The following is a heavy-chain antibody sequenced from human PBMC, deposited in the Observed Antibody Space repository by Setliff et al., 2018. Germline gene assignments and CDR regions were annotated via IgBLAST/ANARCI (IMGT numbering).Heavy chain of an antibody. CDR2: IYYRGST. Sequence: SETLSLTCTVSGGSISSSSYYWGWIRQPPGKGLEWIGSIYYRGSTYYNPSLKSRVTISVDTSKNQFSLKLSSVTAADTAAYYCARVLNWSDPCGQGTLVTVSS. D-gene: IGHD1-26*01. V-gene: IGHV4-39*07. CDR1: GGSISSSSYY. CDR3: ARVLNWSDP. J-gene: IGHJ5*02.